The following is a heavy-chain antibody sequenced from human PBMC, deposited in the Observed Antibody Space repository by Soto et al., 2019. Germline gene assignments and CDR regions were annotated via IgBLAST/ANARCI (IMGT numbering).Heavy chain of an antibody. D-gene: IGHD5-12*01. Sequence: GSLRLSCAASGFTFSSYGMHWVRQAPGKGLEWVAVISYDGSNKYYADSVKGRFTISRDNSKNTLYLQMNSLRAEDTAVYYCAKDQGSGYDYGWRVFGYWGQGTLVTVSS. CDR2: ISYDGSNK. CDR3: AKDQGSGYDYGWRVFGY. CDR1: GFTFSSYG. J-gene: IGHJ4*02. V-gene: IGHV3-30*18.